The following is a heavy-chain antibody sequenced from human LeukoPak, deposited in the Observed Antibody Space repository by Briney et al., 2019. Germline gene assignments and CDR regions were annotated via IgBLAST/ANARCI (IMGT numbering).Heavy chain of an antibody. CDR3: AKNMISAGRGTFDI. J-gene: IGHJ3*02. V-gene: IGHV3-9*03. Sequence: GRSLRLSCAASGFTFDDFAMHWVRQAPGKGLKWVSSISWNSGAIGYADSVKGRFTISRNNAKNSLYLQMNSLRAEDMALYYCAKNMISAGRGTFDIWGQGTMVTVSS. D-gene: IGHD1-14*01. CDR1: GFTFDDFA. CDR2: ISWNSGAI.